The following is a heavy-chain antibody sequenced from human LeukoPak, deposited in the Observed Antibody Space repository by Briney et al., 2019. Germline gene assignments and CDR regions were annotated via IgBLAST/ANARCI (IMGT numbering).Heavy chain of an antibody. Sequence: ASVTVSCTAAGYTFTSYYMHWVRQAPGQGLEWMGIINPSGGSTNYAQKFQGRVTMTRDTSARTVYMELSSLRSEDTAVYYCARLRTGADDFDYWGQGTLVTVSS. CDR2: INPSGGST. CDR3: ARLRTGADDFDY. V-gene: IGHV1-46*01. J-gene: IGHJ4*02. CDR1: GYTFTSYY. D-gene: IGHD7-27*01.